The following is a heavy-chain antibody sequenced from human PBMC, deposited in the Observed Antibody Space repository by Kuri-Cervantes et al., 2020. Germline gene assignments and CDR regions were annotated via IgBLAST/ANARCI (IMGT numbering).Heavy chain of an antibody. V-gene: IGHV3-33*06. CDR2: IWYDGSNK. CDR3: AKGWSAAGEFDS. Sequence: GESLKISCAASGFTFSSYGMHWVRQAPGKGLEWVAVIWYDGSNKYYADSVKGRFTISRGNSKNTLYLQMNSLRGDDTALYYCAKGWSAAGEFDSWGQGTLVTVSS. CDR1: GFTFSSYG. D-gene: IGHD6-13*01. J-gene: IGHJ4*02.